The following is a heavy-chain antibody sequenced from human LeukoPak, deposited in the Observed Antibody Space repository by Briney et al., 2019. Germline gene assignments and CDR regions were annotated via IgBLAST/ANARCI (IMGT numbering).Heavy chain of an antibody. V-gene: IGHV4-34*01. J-gene: IGHJ4*02. CDR3: ARATPLVGPQQLHFDY. CDR2: INHSGST. CDR1: GGSFSGYY. Sequence: PSETLSLTCAVYGGSFSGYYWSWIRQPPGKGLEWIGEINHSGSTNYNPSLKSRVTISVDTSKNQFSLKLSSVTAADTAVYYCARATPLVGPQQLHFDYWGQGTLVTVSS. D-gene: IGHD6-13*01.